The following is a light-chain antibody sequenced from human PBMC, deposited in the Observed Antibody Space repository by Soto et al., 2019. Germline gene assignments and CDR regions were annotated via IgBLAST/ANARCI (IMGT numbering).Light chain of an antibody. CDR1: QSVSSSY. Sequence: EIVLTQSPGNLSLSPGERATLSCRASQSVSSSYLAWYQQTPGQAPRLLIYGASSRATGIPDRFSGSGSGTDFTLTISRLEPEDFAVYYCQQYGGSPRTFGGGTKVEIK. V-gene: IGKV3-20*01. CDR3: QQYGGSPRT. CDR2: GAS. J-gene: IGKJ4*01.